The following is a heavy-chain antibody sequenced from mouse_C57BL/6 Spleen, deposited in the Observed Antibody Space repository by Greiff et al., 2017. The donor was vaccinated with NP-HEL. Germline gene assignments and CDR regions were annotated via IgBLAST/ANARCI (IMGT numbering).Heavy chain of an antibody. CDR1: GYTFTSYT. J-gene: IGHJ4*01. Sequence: QVQLQQSGAELARPGASVKMSCKASGYTFTSYTMHWVKQRPGQGLEWIGYINPSSGYTKYNQKFKDKATLTADKSSSTAYMQLSSLTSEDSAVYYCARGGWDLDYYAMDYWGQGTSVTVSS. D-gene: IGHD3-3*01. CDR2: INPSSGYT. V-gene: IGHV1-4*01. CDR3: ARGGWDLDYYAMDY.